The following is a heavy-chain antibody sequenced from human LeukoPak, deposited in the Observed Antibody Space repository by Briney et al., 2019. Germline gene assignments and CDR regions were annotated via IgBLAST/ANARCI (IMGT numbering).Heavy chain of an antibody. CDR1: GFTFSSYG. CDR2: ISGSGDST. J-gene: IGHJ6*02. D-gene: IGHD3-22*01. Sequence: GRSLRLSCAASGFTFSSYGMHWVREGPGKGLEWVSAISGSGDSTYYADSVKGRFTISRDNSKNTLYLQMNSLRAEDTAVYYCAKSVYVVGMVDVWGQGTTVTVSS. V-gene: IGHV3-23*01. CDR3: AKSVYVVGMVDV.